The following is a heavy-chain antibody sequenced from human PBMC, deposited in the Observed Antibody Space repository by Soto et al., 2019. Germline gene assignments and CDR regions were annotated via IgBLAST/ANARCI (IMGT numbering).Heavy chain of an antibody. V-gene: IGHV4-30-4*01. J-gene: IGHJ4*02. CDR2: IYYSGST. CDR3: ARFDILTGYADY. CDR1: GGSISSGDYY. Sequence: SETLSLTCTVSGGSISSGDYYWSWIRQPPGKGLEWIGYIYYSGSTYYNPSLKSRVTISVDTSKSQFSLKLSSVTAADTAVYYCARFDILTGYADYWGQGTLVTVSS. D-gene: IGHD3-9*01.